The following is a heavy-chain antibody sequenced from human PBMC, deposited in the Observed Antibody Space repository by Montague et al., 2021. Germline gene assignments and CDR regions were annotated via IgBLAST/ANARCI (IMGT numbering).Heavy chain of an antibody. J-gene: IGHJ4*02. D-gene: IGHD4/OR15-4a*01. CDR3: ARNPAYGALDY. V-gene: IGHV3-7*03. CDR1: GLIFSHSW. CDR2: VNPDGSQV. Sequence: SLRLSCAASGLIFSHSWMAWVRLPPGEGLEWVAGVNPDGSQVGYVESVKGRFTVSKDNAKNSLFLQMNSLRGDDTALYYCARNPAYGALDYWGQGTRVTVSS.